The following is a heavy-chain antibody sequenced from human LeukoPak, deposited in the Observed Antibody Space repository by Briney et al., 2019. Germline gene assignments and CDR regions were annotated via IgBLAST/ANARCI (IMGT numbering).Heavy chain of an antibody. J-gene: IGHJ3*02. D-gene: IGHD6-19*01. V-gene: IGHV4-4*02. CDR1: GASIRSNNW. CDR3: ARVLYLAVAGTVRAFDI. Sequence: SETLSLTCAVSGASIRSNNWWSWVRQPPGKGLEWIGEIYHPGSTYYNPFLKSRATISVHKSKNQFSLNLTSVTAADTAVYYCARVLYLAVAGTVRAFDIWGQGTMVTVSS. CDR2: IYHPGST.